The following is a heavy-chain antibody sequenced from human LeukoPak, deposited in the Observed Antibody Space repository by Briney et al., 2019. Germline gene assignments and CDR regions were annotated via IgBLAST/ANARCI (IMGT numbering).Heavy chain of an antibody. CDR1: GGSISSYY. Sequence: PSETLSLTCTVPGGSISSYYWSWIRQPAGKGLEWIGRIYTSGSTNYNPSLKSRVTMSVDTSKNQFSLRLNSVTAADTAVYYCARDFLLQSEGLFDYWGQGTLVTVSS. D-gene: IGHD4-11*01. J-gene: IGHJ4*02. CDR3: ARDFLLQSEGLFDY. V-gene: IGHV4-4*07. CDR2: IYTSGST.